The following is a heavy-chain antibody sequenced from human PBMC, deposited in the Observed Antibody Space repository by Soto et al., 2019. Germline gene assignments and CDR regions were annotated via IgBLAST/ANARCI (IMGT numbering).Heavy chain of an antibody. V-gene: IGHV4-31*03. CDR1: GGSISSGGYY. D-gene: IGHD4-17*01. J-gene: IGHJ3*02. CDR3: ARAGSSDYGDGNDAFDI. CDR2: IYYSGST. Sequence: SETLSLTCTVSGGSISSGGYYWSWIRQHPGKGLEWIGYIYYSGSTYYNPSLKSRVTISVDTSKNQFSLKLSSVTAADTAVYYCARAGSSDYGDGNDAFDIWGQGTMVTVSS.